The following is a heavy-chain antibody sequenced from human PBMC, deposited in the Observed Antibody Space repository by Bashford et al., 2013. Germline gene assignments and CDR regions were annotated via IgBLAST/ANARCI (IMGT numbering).Heavy chain of an antibody. Sequence: SGRSLKISCKGSGYSFTSYWIGWVRQMPGKGLEWMGIIYPGDSDTRYSPSFQGQVTISADKSISTAYLQWSSLKASDTAMYYCARSSSLSSGYYSDAFDIWGQGTMVTVSS. CDR3: ARSSSLSSGYYSDAFDI. CDR1: GYSFTSYW. CDR2: IYPGDSDT. D-gene: IGHD3-22*01. J-gene: IGHJ3*02. V-gene: IGHV5-51*03.